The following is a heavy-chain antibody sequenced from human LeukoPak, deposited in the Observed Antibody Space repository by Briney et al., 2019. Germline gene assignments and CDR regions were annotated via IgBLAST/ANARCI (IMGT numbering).Heavy chain of an antibody. CDR2: IVVGSGNT. CDR1: GFTFTSSA. CDR3: AALLSMGYFDY. D-gene: IGHD2/OR15-2a*01. J-gene: IGHJ4*02. Sequence: TSVKVSCKASGFTFTSSAVQWVRQARVQRLEWIGWIVVGSGNTNYAQKFQERVTITRDMSTSTAYMELSSLRSEDTAVYYCAALLSMGYFDYWGQGTLVTVSS. V-gene: IGHV1-58*01.